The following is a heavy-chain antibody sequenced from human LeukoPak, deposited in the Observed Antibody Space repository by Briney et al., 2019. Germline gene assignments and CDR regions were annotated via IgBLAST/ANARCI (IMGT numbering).Heavy chain of an antibody. CDR3: AKDLYSSGWYRFQGTTFDY. V-gene: IGHV3-30-3*01. CDR2: ISYDGSNK. D-gene: IGHD6-19*01. CDR1: GFTFSSYA. J-gene: IGHJ4*02. Sequence: GRSLRLSCAASGFTFSSYAMHWVRQAPGKGLEWVAVISYDGSNKYYADSVKGRFTISRDNSKNTLYLQMNSLRAEDTAVYYCAKDLYSSGWYRFQGTTFDYWGQGTLVTVSS.